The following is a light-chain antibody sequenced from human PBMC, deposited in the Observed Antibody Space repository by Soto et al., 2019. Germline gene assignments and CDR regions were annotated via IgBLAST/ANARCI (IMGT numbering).Light chain of an antibody. CDR3: QAWDSSTGV. J-gene: IGLJ1*01. V-gene: IGLV3-1*01. CDR1: KLGDKY. Sequence: SSELTQPPSVSVSPGQTASITYSGDKLGDKYACWYQQKPGQSPVLLIYQDNKRPSGIPERFSGSNSGNTATLTISGTQAMDEADYYCQAWDSSTGVFGTGTKLTVL. CDR2: QDN.